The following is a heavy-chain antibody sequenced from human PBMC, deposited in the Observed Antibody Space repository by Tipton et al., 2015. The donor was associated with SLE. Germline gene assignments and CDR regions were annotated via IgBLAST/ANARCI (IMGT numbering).Heavy chain of an antibody. J-gene: IGHJ2*01. V-gene: IGHV4-59*12. CDR3: ARDVEGSVWYFDL. CDR2: ISDSGST. CDR1: GGSISNYY. Sequence: TLSLTCTVSGGSISNYYWSWIRQPPGKGLEWIGYISDSGSTNYNPSLKSRVTISVDTSKNQFSLKLSSVTAADTAVYYCARDVEGSVWYFDLWGRGTLVTVSS.